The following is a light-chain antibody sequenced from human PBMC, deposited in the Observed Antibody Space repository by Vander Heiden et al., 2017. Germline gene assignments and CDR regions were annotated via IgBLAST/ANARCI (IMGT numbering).Light chain of an antibody. J-gene: IGKJ2*01. V-gene: IGKV1-39*01. CDR1: QSISSY. Sequence: DIQMTQSPSSLSASVGDRVTITCRASQSISSYLNWYQQKPGKAPKLLIYAASSLQSGVTSRFSGSGSGTDFTLTISSLQPEDFETYYCQKRDRTLEMYTFGQGTKLEIK. CDR2: AAS. CDR3: QKRDRTLEMYT.